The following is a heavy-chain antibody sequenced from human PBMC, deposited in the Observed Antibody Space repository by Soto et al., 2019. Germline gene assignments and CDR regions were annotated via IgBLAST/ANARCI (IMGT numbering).Heavy chain of an antibody. J-gene: IGHJ3*02. CDR3: ARIVRGGIAAPNDAFDI. D-gene: IGHD6-13*01. V-gene: IGHV4-39*01. CDR2: IYYSGST. CDR1: GGSISSSSYY. Sequence: SETLSLTCTVSGGSISSSSYYWGWIRQPPGKGLEWIGSIYYSGSTYYNPSLKSRVTISVDTSKNQFSLKLSSVTAADTAVYYCARIVRGGIAAPNDAFDIWGQGTMVTVSS.